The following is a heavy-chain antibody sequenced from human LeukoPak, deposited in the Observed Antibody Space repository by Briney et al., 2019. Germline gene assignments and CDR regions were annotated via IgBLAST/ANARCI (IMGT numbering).Heavy chain of an antibody. CDR3: ARRELLWFGETKAENWFDP. V-gene: IGHV4-39*01. CDR1: GGSISSSSYY. J-gene: IGHJ5*02. Sequence: SETPSLTCTVSGGSISSSSYYWGWIRQPPGKGLEWIGSIYYSGSTYYNPSLKSRVTISVDTSKNQFSLKLSSVTAADTAVYYCARRELLWFGETKAENWFDPWGQGTLVTVSS. D-gene: IGHD3-10*01. CDR2: IYYSGST.